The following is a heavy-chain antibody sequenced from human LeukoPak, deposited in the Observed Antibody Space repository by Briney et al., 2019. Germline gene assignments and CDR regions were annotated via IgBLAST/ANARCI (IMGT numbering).Heavy chain of an antibody. J-gene: IGHJ4*02. CDR1: GFTFSSYE. CDR2: ISNSGGTI. V-gene: IGHV3-48*03. Sequence: PGGSLRLSCAASGFTFSSYEMNWVRQAPGKGLEWVSYISNSGGTIYYVDSVKGRFTISRDNAKNSLYLQMNSLRAEDTAVYYCASGAQSDYWGQGTLVTVSS. D-gene: IGHD1-26*01. CDR3: ASGAQSDY.